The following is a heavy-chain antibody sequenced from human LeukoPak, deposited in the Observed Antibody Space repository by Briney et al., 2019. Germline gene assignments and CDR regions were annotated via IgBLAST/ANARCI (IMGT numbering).Heavy chain of an antibody. Sequence: ASVKVSCKASGGTFSSYAISWVRQAPGQGLEWMGGIIPIFGTANYAQKFQGRVTITADKSTSTAYMELSSLRSEDTAVYYCASSTQWELGKTDYWGQGTLVTVSS. V-gene: IGHV1-69*06. CDR2: IIPIFGTA. J-gene: IGHJ4*02. CDR3: ASSTQWELGKTDY. D-gene: IGHD1-26*01. CDR1: GGTFSSYA.